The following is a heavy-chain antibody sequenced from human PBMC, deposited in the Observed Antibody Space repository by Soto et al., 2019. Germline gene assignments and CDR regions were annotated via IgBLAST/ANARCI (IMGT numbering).Heavy chain of an antibody. CDR3: ARPGTIKGDYYYGMDV. V-gene: IGHV5-51*01. CDR1: GYIFTSYW. J-gene: IGHJ6*02. D-gene: IGHD5-12*01. Sequence: GDSLKISCKGAGYIFTSYWIGWVRQMPGKGLEWMGIIYPGDSDTRYSPSFQGQVTISVDKSISTAYLQWSSLKASDTAMYYCARPGTIKGDYYYGMDVWGQGTTVTVSS. CDR2: IYPGDSDT.